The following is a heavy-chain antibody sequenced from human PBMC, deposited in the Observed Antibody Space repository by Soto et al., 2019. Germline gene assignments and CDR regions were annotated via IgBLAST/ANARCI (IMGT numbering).Heavy chain of an antibody. D-gene: IGHD2-2*01. CDR2: IYYSGST. Sequence: SETLSLTCTFSGGSISSYYWSWIRQPPGKGLEWIGYIYYSGSTYYNPSLESRVTISVDTSKNQFSLKLSSVSATDTAVYYCATSNWFDPWGQGTLVTVSS. CDR1: GGSISSYY. J-gene: IGHJ5*02. V-gene: IGHV4-59*04. CDR3: ATSNWFDP.